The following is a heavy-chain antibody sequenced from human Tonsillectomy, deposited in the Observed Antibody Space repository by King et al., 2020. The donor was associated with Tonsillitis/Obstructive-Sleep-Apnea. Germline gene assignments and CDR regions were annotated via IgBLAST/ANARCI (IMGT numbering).Heavy chain of an antibody. D-gene: IGHD3-3*01. V-gene: IGHV5-10-1*01. Sequence: VQLVESGAEVKKPGESLRISCKGSGYSFTSYWISWVRQMPGKGLEWMGRIDPSDSYTNYSPSFQGHVTISADKSISTAYLQWSSLKASDTAMYYCARLGGDFWIGYYPGGGWFDPWGQGTLVTVSS. CDR3: ARLGGDFWIGYYPGGGWFDP. CDR1: GYSFTSYW. CDR2: IDPSDSYT. J-gene: IGHJ5*02.